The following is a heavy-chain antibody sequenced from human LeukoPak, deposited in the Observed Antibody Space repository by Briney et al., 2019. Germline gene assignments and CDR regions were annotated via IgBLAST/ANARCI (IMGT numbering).Heavy chain of an antibody. D-gene: IGHD3-3*01. V-gene: IGHV1-8*03. CDR2: MNPNSGNT. J-gene: IGHJ5*02. CDR3: ARGPLQYYDFWSGYYSNNWFDP. CDR1: GHTFTSYD. Sequence: ASVKVSCKASGHTFTSYDINWVRQATGQGLEWMGWMNPNSGNTGYAQKFQGRVTITRNTSISTAYMELSSLRSEDTAVYYCARGPLQYYDFWSGYYSNNWFDPWGQGTLVTVSS.